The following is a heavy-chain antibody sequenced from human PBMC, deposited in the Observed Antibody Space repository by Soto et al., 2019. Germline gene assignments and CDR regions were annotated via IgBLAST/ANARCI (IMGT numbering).Heavy chain of an antibody. Sequence: QITLKESGPTLVKPTQTLTLTCAFSGFSLRTSGVGVGWIRQPPGKALEWLALIYWDGYKHYSPSLKSRLTIPEDTSKNQVVLTMTKMDPVDTATYYCAHKGGGDRILDYWGQGTLVTVSS. CDR2: IYWDGYK. V-gene: IGHV2-5*02. J-gene: IGHJ4*02. CDR3: AHKGGGDRILDY. CDR1: GFSLRTSGVG. D-gene: IGHD3-16*01.